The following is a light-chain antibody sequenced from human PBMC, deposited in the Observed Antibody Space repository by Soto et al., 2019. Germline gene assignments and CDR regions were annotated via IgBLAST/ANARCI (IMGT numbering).Light chain of an antibody. J-gene: IGLJ1*01. CDR2: EVS. V-gene: IGLV2-14*03. CDR1: SSDVGGYDF. Sequence: QSVLTQPASVSGSPGQSITISCTGTSSDVGGYDFVSWYQQHPDKAPKLMIYEVSNRPSGVSYRFSGSKSVNTATLTISGLQAEDEADYYCSSYTTSSTRVFGTRTK. CDR3: SSYTTSSTRV.